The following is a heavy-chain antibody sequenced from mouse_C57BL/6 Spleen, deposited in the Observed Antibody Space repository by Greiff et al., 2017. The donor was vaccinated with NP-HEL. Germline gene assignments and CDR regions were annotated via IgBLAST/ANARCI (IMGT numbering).Heavy chain of an antibody. V-gene: IGHV1-18*01. J-gene: IGHJ4*01. CDR2: INPNNGGT. Sequence: EVQLQQSGPELVKPGASVKIPCKASGYTFTDYNMDWVKQSHGKSLEWIGDINPNNGGTIYNQKFKGKATLTVDKSSSTAYMELRSLTSEDTAVYFCARSPIYRYAMDYWGQGTSVTVSS. D-gene: IGHD1-3*01. CDR1: GYTFTDYN. CDR3: ARSPIYRYAMDY.